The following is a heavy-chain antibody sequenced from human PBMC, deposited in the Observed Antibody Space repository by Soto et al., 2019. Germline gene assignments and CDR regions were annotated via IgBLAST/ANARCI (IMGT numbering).Heavy chain of an antibody. V-gene: IGHV1-2*04. J-gene: IGHJ4*02. Sequence: GASVKVSCKASGYTFTGYYMHWVRQAPGQGLEWMGWIDPNSGGTNYAQKFQGWVTMTRDTSIITAYMELSGLRSDDTAVYYCARDNTAATHFDYWGQGTLVTVSS. CDR3: ARDNTAATHFDY. CDR2: IDPNSGGT. D-gene: IGHD2-15*01. CDR1: GYTFTGYY.